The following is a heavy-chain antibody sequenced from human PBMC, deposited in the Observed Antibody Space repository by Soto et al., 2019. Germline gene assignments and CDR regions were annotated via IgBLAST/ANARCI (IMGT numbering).Heavy chain of an antibody. Sequence: PGHSRKLSYRGFGYRLTHTWIPWALHLPGKGLEYMGMIDPGDSETRYSPSFHGKVTISADRSIGTAYLQWSSLEASDSAFYFCARSPRSSPYLDNWGQGALVTVSA. CDR2: IDPGDSET. CDR3: ARSPRSSPYLDN. D-gene: IGHD6-13*01. J-gene: IGHJ4*02. CDR1: GYRLTHTW. V-gene: IGHV5-51*01.